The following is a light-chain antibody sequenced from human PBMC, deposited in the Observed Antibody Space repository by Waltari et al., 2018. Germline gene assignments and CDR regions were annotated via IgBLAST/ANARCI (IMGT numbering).Light chain of an antibody. CDR1: QSVGRS. J-gene: IGKJ1*01. CDR2: DAS. CDR3: QKYVSLPAT. Sequence: IVVTQPPGTLSLSPGERATLSCRASQSVGRSLAWYQQKPGQAPRLLIYDASSRAAGIPDRFSGSGSGTDFSLAISRLEPEDFAVYYCQKYVSLPATFGQGTKVEIK. V-gene: IGKV3-20*01.